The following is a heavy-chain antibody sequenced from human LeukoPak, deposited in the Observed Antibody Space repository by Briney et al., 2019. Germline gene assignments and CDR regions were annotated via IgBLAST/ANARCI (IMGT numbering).Heavy chain of an antibody. CDR2: ISWNSGSI. CDR1: GFTFDDYA. J-gene: IGHJ4*02. D-gene: IGHD2-21*01. Sequence: PGGSLRLSCAASGFTFDDYAMHWVRQAPGKGLEWVSGISWNSGSIGYADSVKGRFTISRDNAKNSLYLQMNSLRAEDTALYYCAKDSLGGLLWYYFDYWGQGTLVTVSS. V-gene: IGHV3-9*01. CDR3: AKDSLGGLLWYYFDY.